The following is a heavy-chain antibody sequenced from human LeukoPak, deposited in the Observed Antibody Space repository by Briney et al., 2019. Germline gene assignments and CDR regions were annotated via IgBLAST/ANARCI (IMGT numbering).Heavy chain of an antibody. Sequence: SETLSLTCTVSGGSISSGGYYWSWIRQHPGKGLEWVGYIYYSGSTYYNPSLKSRVTISVDTSKNQFSLKLSSVTAADTAVYYCARDGGGYCSSTSCNWFDPWGQGTLVTVSS. CDR1: GGSISSGGYY. J-gene: IGHJ5*02. D-gene: IGHD2-2*01. CDR3: ARDGGGYCSSTSCNWFDP. V-gene: IGHV4-31*03. CDR2: IYYSGST.